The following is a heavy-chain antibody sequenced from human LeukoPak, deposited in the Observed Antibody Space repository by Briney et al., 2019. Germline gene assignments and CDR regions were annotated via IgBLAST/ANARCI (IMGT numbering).Heavy chain of an antibody. CDR3: ARARYETRIWPKSRYDYYHYMDV. V-gene: IGHV1-2*02. D-gene: IGHD2-15*01. J-gene: IGHJ6*03. CDR2: INPNSGGT. Sequence: ASVKVSCKASGYTFTGYYMHWVRQAPGQGLEWMGWINPNSGGTNYAQKFQGRVTITRDTSASTVYMELSSLRSGDMAVYYCARARYETRIWPKSRYDYYHYMDVWGKGTTVTVSS. CDR1: GYTFTGYY.